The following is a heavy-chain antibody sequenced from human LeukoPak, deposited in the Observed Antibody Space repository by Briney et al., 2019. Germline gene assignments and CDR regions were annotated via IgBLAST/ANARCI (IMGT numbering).Heavy chain of an antibody. D-gene: IGHD6-13*01. J-gene: IGHJ4*02. CDR2: ISGSGGST. CDR1: GFTFSSYA. CDR3: ARMAAAGYFDY. V-gene: IGHV3-23*01. Sequence: PGGSLRLSCAASGFTFSSYAMSWVRQAPGKGLEWVSAISGSGGSTYYADSVKGRFTISRDNAKNSLYLQMNSLRADDTAVYYCARMAAAGYFDYWGQRTLVTVSS.